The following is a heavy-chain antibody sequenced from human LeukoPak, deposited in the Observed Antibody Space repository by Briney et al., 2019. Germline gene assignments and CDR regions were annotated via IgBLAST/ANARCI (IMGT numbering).Heavy chain of an antibody. Sequence: ASVKVSCKASGGTFSSYVISWVRQAPGQGLEWMGWINPNSGGTNYAQKFQGRVTMTRDTSISTAYMELSRLRSDDTAVYYCAIDSGGLDLSWGQGTLVTVSS. CDR1: GGTFSSYV. CDR3: AIDSGGLDLS. V-gene: IGHV1-2*02. J-gene: IGHJ4*02. CDR2: INPNSGGT. D-gene: IGHD3/OR15-3a*01.